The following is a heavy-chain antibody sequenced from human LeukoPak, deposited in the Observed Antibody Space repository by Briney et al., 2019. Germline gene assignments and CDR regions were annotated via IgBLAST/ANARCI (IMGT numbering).Heavy chain of an antibody. CDR2: IYPGDSDT. V-gene: IGHV5-51*01. CDR3: ASYYSDSSGYYYPDY. Sequence: GESLKISCKGSGYSFANYWIGWVRKVPGKGLEWMEIIYPGDSDTRYSPSFQGQVTISADKSISTAYLQWSSLKASDTAMYYCASYYSDSSGYYYPDYWGQGTLVTVSS. J-gene: IGHJ4*02. D-gene: IGHD3-22*01. CDR1: GYSFANYW.